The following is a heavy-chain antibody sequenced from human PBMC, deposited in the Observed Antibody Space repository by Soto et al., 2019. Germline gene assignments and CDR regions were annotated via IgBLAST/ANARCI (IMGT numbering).Heavy chain of an antibody. J-gene: IGHJ6*02. D-gene: IGHD2-15*01. CDR1: GFTVSSNY. Sequence: PGGSLRLSCAASGFTVSSNYMSWVRQAPGKGLERVSVIYSGGSTYYADSVKGRITISRDNSKNTLYLQMNSLRAGDTAVYYFAMLGYCSGGSCLEGLDALDVWGQGTTVTVSS. CDR3: AMLGYCSGGSCLEGLDALDV. CDR2: IYSGGST. V-gene: IGHV3-53*01.